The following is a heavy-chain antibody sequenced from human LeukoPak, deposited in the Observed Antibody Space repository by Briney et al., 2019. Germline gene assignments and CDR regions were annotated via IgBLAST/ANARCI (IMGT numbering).Heavy chain of an antibody. CDR1: GGSISSSSYY. D-gene: IGHD6-19*01. CDR3: ARSSSSSWNGRSSGWYSPNWFDP. CDR2: IYYSGST. V-gene: IGHV4-39*01. Sequence: ETLSLTCTVSGGSISSSSYYWGWIRQPPGKGLEWIGSIYYSGSTYYNPSLKSRVTISVDTSKNQFSLKLSSVTAADTAVYYCARSSSSSWNGRSSGWYSPNWFDPWGQGTLVTVSS. J-gene: IGHJ5*02.